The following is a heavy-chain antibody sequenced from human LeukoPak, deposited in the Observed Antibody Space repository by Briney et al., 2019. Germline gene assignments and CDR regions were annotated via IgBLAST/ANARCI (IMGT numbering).Heavy chain of an antibody. CDR3: ATNYCGGDCYSRFYYYGMDV. J-gene: IGHJ6*02. D-gene: IGHD2-21*02. CDR1: GGTFSSYA. CDR2: IIPILGIA. Sequence: SVKVSCKASGGTFSSYAISWVRQAPGQGLEWMGRIIPILGIANYAQKFQGRVTITADKSTSTAYMELSSLRSEDTAVYYCATNYCGGDCYSRFYYYGMDVWGQGTTVTVSS. V-gene: IGHV1-69*04.